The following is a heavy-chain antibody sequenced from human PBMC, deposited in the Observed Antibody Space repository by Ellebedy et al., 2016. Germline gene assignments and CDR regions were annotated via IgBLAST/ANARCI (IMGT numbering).Heavy chain of an antibody. Sequence: GSLRLXXAVSGGSISSSSYYWGWIRQPPGKGLEWIGSIYYSGSTYYNPSLKSRVTISVDTSKNQFSLKLSSVTAADTAVYYCARGLVMATVFPTGGYYYYMDVWGKGTTVTVSS. D-gene: IGHD5-24*01. CDR3: ARGLVMATVFPTGGYYYYMDV. CDR2: IYYSGST. CDR1: GGSISSSSYY. J-gene: IGHJ6*03. V-gene: IGHV4-39*07.